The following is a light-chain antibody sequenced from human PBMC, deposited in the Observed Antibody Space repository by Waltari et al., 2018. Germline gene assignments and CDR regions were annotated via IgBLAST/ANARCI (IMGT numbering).Light chain of an antibody. CDR1: TGSVTTSHY. Sequence: QAVVTQEPSLTVSPGGTVTLTCASSTGSVTTSHYPYWFQQKPGQAPRTLIYDTFGKHPWTPARFSGSLPGGKAALTLSGAQPEDEAEYYCLLFYSGARVFGGGTKLTVL. J-gene: IGLJ2*01. CDR3: LLFYSGARV. V-gene: IGLV7-46*01. CDR2: DTF.